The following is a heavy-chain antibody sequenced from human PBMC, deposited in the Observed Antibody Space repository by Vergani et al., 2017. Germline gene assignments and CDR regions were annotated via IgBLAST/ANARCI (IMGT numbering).Heavy chain of an antibody. V-gene: IGHV4-4*07. D-gene: IGHD2-8*01. CDR3: ARDTPTRGYCTNGVCPGVAFDI. CDR2: IYTSGST. Sequence: QVQLQESGPGLVKPSETLSLTCTVSGGSISSYYWSWIRQPAGKGLEWIGRIYTSGSTNYNPSLKSRVTISVDTSKNQFSLKLSSVTAADTAVYYCARDTPTRGYCTNGVCPGVAFDIWGQGTMVTVSS. CDR1: GGSISSYY. J-gene: IGHJ3*02.